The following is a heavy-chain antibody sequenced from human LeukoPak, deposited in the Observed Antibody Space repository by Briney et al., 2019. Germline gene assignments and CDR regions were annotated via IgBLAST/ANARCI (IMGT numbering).Heavy chain of an antibody. D-gene: IGHD3-22*01. V-gene: IGHV1-2*02. Sequence: ASVEVSCKASGYTFTGYYMHWVRQAPGQGLEWMGWINPNSGGTNYAQKFQGRVTMTRDTSISTAYMELSRLRSDDTAVYYCASGGYVYYCDSSGYFDYWGQGTLVTVSS. CDR1: GYTFTGYY. CDR3: ASGGYVYYCDSSGYFDY. CDR2: INPNSGGT. J-gene: IGHJ4*02.